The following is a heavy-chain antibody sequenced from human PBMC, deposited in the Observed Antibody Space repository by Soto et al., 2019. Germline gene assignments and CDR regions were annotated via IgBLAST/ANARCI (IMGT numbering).Heavy chain of an antibody. J-gene: IGHJ5*02. Sequence: PSETLSLTCAVYGGSFSGYYWSWIRQPPGKGLEWIGEINHSGSTNYNPSLKSRVTISVDTSKNQFSLKLSSVTAADTAVYYCARSLSSSSGYFDPWGQGTLVTVSS. CDR2: INHSGST. CDR1: GGSFSGYY. D-gene: IGHD6-6*01. CDR3: ARSLSSSSGYFDP. V-gene: IGHV4-34*01.